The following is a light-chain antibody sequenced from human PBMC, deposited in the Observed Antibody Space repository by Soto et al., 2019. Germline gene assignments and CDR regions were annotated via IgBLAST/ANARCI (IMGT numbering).Light chain of an antibody. J-gene: IGKJ1*01. V-gene: IGKV3-15*01. CDR3: QQYNNWPPWT. CDR1: QSLSSN. Sequence: IVMTQSPATLSVSPRERATLSCRSSQSLSSNLAWYQQKPGQAPRLLIYDASTRATGIPARFSGSGSGTEFTLTISSLQSEDFAVYYCQQYNNWPPWTFGQGTKVDIK. CDR2: DAS.